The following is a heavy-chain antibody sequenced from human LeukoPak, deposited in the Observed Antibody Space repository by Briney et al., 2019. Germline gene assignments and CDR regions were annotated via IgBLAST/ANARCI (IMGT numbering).Heavy chain of an antibody. CDR3: AREYSSSPWAFDY. J-gene: IGHJ4*02. V-gene: IGHV1-69*04. CDR1: GGTVSSYT. Sequence: SVKGSCKASGGTVSSYTISWVRQAPGQGLEWMGRIIPILGIANYAQKFQGRVTITADKSTSTAYMELSSLRSEDTAVYYCAREYSSSPWAFDYWGQGTLVTVSS. D-gene: IGHD6-6*01. CDR2: IIPILGIA.